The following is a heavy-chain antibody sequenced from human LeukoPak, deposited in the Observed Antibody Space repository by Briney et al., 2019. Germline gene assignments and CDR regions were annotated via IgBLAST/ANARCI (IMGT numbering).Heavy chain of an antibody. V-gene: IGHV4-31*03. Sequence: SQTLSLTCTVSGGSISSGGYYWSWIRQHPGKGLEWIGYIYYSGGTYYNPSLKSRVTISVDTSKNQFSLKLSSVTAADTAVYYCARANDYGDWIGYWGQGTLVTVSS. CDR3: ARANDYGDWIGY. J-gene: IGHJ4*02. D-gene: IGHD4-17*01. CDR1: GGSISSGGYY. CDR2: IYYSGGT.